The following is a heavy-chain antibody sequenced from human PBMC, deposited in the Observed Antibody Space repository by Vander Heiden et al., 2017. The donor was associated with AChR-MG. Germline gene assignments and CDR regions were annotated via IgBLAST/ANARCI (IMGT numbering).Heavy chain of an antibody. CDR3: ARNIVVVPAATVSGYYGMDV. CDR2: INPSGGST. D-gene: IGHD2-2*01. Sequence: QVQLVQSGAAVKKPGASVKVSCKASGYTFTSYYMHWVRQAPGQGLEWMGIINPSGGSTSYAQKFQGRVTMTRDTSTSTVYMELSSLRSEDTAVYYCARNIVVVPAATVSGYYGMDVWGQGTTVTVSS. CDR1: GYTFTSYY. V-gene: IGHV1-46*03. J-gene: IGHJ6*02.